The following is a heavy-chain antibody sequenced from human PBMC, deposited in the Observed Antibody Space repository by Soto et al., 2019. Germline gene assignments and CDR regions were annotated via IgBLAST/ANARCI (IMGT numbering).Heavy chain of an antibody. Sequence: GESLMISCKGSGYTFTSYWIGWVRQMLGEGLEWMGVIYPSDSDIRYSPSFQGKVTISADKSITTAYLQWSSLKAADTAMYYCVRSGTSSGRFSDYWGQGTLVTVSS. D-gene: IGHD2-15*01. CDR3: VRSGTSSGRFSDY. CDR2: IYPSDSDI. J-gene: IGHJ4*02. CDR1: GYTFTSYW. V-gene: IGHV5-51*01.